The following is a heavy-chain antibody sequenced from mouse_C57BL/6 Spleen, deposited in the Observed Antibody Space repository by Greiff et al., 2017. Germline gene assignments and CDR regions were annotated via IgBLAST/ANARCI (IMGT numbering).Heavy chain of an antibody. V-gene: IGHV14-1*01. CDR2: IDPEDGDT. J-gene: IGHJ2*01. CDR1: GFNIKDYY. Sequence: VQLQQSGAELVRPGASVKLSCTASGFNIKDYYMHWVKQRPEQGLEWIGRIDPEDGDTEYAPKFQGKATMTADTASNTAYLQLSSLTSEDSAVYNCTAGVAKVGDYWGQGTTLTVSS. D-gene: IGHD1-1*02. CDR3: TAGVAKVGDY.